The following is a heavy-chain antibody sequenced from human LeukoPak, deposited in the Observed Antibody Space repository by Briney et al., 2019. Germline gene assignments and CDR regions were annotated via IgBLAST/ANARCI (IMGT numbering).Heavy chain of an antibody. V-gene: IGHV3-21*01. D-gene: IGHD3-10*02. CDR3: AELGITMIGGV. CDR1: GFTFSTYN. J-gene: IGHJ6*04. Sequence: GGSLRLSCAASGFTFSTYNMNWVRQAPGKGLEWVSSITSSSSYIYYADSVKGRFTISRDNAKSSLYLQMNSLRAEDTAVYYCAELGITMIGGVWGKGTTVTISS. CDR2: ITSSSSYI.